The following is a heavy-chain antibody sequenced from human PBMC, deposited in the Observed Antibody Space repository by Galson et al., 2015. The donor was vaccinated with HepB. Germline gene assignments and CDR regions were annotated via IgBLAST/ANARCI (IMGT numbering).Heavy chain of an antibody. J-gene: IGHJ6*02. Sequence: SLRLSCAASGFTLSFYPMSWVRQAPGKGLEWVSSIINSDGRTYYADSVKGRFTVSRDNSKNTLYLQMNSLRPEDTAVYYCAKDLWQQLIEGGYDYYYSGMDVWGQGTTVTVSS. CDR2: IINSDGRT. CDR1: GFTLSFYP. V-gene: IGHV3-23*01. CDR3: AKDLWQQLIEGGYDYYYSGMDV. D-gene: IGHD6-13*01.